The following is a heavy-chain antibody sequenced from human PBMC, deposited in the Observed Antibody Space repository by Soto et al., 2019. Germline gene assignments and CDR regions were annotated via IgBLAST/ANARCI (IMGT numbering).Heavy chain of an antibody. Sequence: GASVKVSCKASGGTFSSYAISWVRQAPGQGLEWMGGIIPTFGTANYAQKFQGRVTITADESTSTAYMELSSLRSEDTAVYYCARSEWELLDYYYYYGMDVWGQGTTVTVSS. CDR1: GGTFSSYA. D-gene: IGHD1-26*01. CDR3: ARSEWELLDYYYYYGMDV. J-gene: IGHJ6*02. CDR2: IIPTFGTA. V-gene: IGHV1-69*13.